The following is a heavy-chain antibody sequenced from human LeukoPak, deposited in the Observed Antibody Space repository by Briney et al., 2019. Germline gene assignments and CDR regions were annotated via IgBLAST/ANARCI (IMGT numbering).Heavy chain of an antibody. J-gene: IGHJ4*02. CDR1: GFIFNNYG. CDR3: AKGSSGYFFDL. Sequence: GGSLRLSCAASGFIFNNYGLVWVPQAPGKGLECVSAISNDGGGTTYADFVKGRFSVSRDNSKNTLFLQMNSLRAEDTALYYCAKGSSGYFFDLWGQGTLVTISS. D-gene: IGHD3-22*01. V-gene: IGHV3-23*01. CDR2: ISNDGGGT.